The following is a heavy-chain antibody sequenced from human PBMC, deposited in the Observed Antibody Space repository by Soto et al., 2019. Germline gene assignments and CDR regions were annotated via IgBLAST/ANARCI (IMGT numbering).Heavy chain of an antibody. CDR2: IIPIFGTA. D-gene: IGHD3-9*01. V-gene: IGHV1-69*13. Sequence: SVKVSCKASGGTFSSYAISWVRQAPGQGLEWMGGIIPIFGTANYAQKFQGRVTITADESTSTAYMELSSLRSEDTAVYYCARDSFDILTGYPTPGWFDPWGQGTLVTVSS. CDR3: ARDSFDILTGYPTPGWFDP. J-gene: IGHJ5*02. CDR1: GGTFSSYA.